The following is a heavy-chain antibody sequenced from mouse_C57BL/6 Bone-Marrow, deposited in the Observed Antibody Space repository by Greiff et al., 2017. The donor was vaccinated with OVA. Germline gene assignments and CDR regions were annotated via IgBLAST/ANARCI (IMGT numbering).Heavy chain of an antibody. CDR1: GYTFTSYW. Sequence: QVQLQQPGAELVMPGASVKLSCKASGYTFTSYWMHWVKQRPGQGLEWIGEIDPSDSYTNYNQKFKGKSTLTVDKSSSTADMQLSSLTSEDSAVYYCARGDRAWFAYWGQGTLVTFSA. V-gene: IGHV1-69*01. D-gene: IGHD3-3*01. CDR2: IDPSDSYT. CDR3: ARGDRAWFAY. J-gene: IGHJ3*01.